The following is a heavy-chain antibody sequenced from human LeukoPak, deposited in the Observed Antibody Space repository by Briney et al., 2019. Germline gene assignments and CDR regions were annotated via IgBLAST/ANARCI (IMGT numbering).Heavy chain of an antibody. CDR3: ARLTGHPPGAFDI. Sequence: GGSLRLSCAASGFTFSSYGMHWVRQAPGKGLEWVAVISYDGSNKFYADSVKGRFTISRDNSKNTLYLQMNSLRAEDTAVYYCARLTGHPPGAFDIWGQGTMVTVSS. CDR2: ISYDGSNK. D-gene: IGHD3-9*01. V-gene: IGHV3-30*03. CDR1: GFTFSSYG. J-gene: IGHJ3*02.